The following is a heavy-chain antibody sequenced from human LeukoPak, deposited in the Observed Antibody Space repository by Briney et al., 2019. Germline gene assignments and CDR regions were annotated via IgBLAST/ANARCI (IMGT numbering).Heavy chain of an antibody. CDR3: ARDCDENDY. CDR1: GFTFRNYW. J-gene: IGHJ4*02. Sequence: GGSLRLSCAASGFTFRNYWMSWVRQAPWKGLEWVANMKQDGSEKYYVDSVKGRFTISRDNAKNSLYLQMNSLRGEDTAVYYCARDCDENDYWGQGTLVTVSS. CDR2: MKQDGSEK. V-gene: IGHV3-7*01.